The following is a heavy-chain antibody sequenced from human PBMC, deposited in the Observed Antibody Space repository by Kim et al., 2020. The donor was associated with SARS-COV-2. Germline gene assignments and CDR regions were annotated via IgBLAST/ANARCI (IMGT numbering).Heavy chain of an antibody. D-gene: IGHD3-10*01. CDR3: ARESLWSIPYYFDY. CDR2: ISYDGSNK. J-gene: IGHJ4*02. V-gene: IGHV3-30-3*01. CDR1: GFTFSSYA. Sequence: GGSLRLSCAASGFTFSSYAMHWVRQAPGKGLEWVAVISYDGSNKYYADSVKCRFTISRDNSKNTLYLQMNSLRAEDTAVYYCARESLWSIPYYFDYWGQGTLVTVSS.